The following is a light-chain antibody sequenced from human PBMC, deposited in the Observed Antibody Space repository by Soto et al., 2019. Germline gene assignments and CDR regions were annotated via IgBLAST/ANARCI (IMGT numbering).Light chain of an antibody. CDR2: GAS. CDR3: QQYSSSPWT. J-gene: IGKJ1*01. CDR1: QSVSSSY. V-gene: IGKV3-20*01. Sequence: EIVLTQSPGTLSLSPGERATLSCRASQSVSSSYLGWYQQKPGQAPRLLIYGASSRATGIPDRFSGSGSGTDFTLTISRPQPEDFAEYYCQQYSSSPWTFGQGTKVEIK.